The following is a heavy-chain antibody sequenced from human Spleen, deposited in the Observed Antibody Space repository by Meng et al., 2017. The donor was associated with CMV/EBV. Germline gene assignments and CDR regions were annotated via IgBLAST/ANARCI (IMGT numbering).Heavy chain of an antibody. Sequence: QLQLVKSGGEAKKPGATVKVSCKTSGYTCVGHYIHWVRQAPGQGLEWMGRINPKSAGTDYVEKFQGRVTMTRDTSNTIVYMELSRLTADDTAVYYCTRTWIDSFTPDFDYWGQGSLVTVSS. D-gene: IGHD2-2*03. CDR1: GYTCVGHY. J-gene: IGHJ4*02. CDR3: TRTWIDSFTPDFDY. CDR2: INPKSAGT. V-gene: IGHV1-2*06.